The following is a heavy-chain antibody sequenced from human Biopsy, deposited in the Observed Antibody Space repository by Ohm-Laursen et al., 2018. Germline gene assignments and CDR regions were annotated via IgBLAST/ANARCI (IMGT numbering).Heavy chain of an antibody. V-gene: IGHV4-4*07. CDR1: GDSINNYY. J-gene: IGHJ3*02. Sequence: GILSLTCTVSGDSINNYYWSWIRQPAGKGLEWIGRIYTSGSPNYNLSLESRVTMSVDTSKNQFSLNLRSVTAADTAVYYCARGTGRYYVYGAFDIWGQGTVVTVSS. D-gene: IGHD1-26*01. CDR2: IYTSGSP. CDR3: ARGTGRYYVYGAFDI.